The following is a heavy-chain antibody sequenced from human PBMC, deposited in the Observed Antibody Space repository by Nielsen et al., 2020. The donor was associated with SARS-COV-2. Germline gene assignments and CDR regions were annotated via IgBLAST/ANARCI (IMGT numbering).Heavy chain of an antibody. CDR2: IYYTGDT. Sequence: SETLSLTCTVSGGSVSSSSDYWSWIRQPPGKGLEWIGYIYYTGDTNYNPSLKSRVTISVDTSKNQFSLKLNSVTAADTAIYYCARAAPTVTLDYWGQGRLVSVSS. CDR3: ARAAPTVTLDY. D-gene: IGHD4-17*01. V-gene: IGHV4-61*01. J-gene: IGHJ4*02. CDR1: GGSVSSSSDY.